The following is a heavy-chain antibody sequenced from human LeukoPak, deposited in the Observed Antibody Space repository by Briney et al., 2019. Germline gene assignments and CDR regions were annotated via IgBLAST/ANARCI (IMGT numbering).Heavy chain of an antibody. J-gene: IGHJ5*02. Sequence: GGALRLSCAASGFTFSSYSMNWVRQAPGKGPEWVSSISSSSSYIYYADSVKGRFTISRDNAKNSLYLQMNSLRAEDTAVYYCARVIVGARLDWFDPWGQGTLVTVSS. CDR2: ISSSSSYI. CDR3: ARVIVGARLDWFDP. V-gene: IGHV3-21*01. D-gene: IGHD1-26*01. CDR1: GFTFSSYS.